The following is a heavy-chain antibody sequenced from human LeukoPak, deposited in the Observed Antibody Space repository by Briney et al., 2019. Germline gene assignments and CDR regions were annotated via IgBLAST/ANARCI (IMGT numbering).Heavy chain of an antibody. CDR3: ARRFRDGYPFDY. V-gene: IGHV5-51*01. CDR1: GYRFTSYW. J-gene: IGHJ4*02. CDR2: IYPGESDT. D-gene: IGHD5-24*01. Sequence: KVGESLKISCKGSGYRFTSYWIGWVRQMPGKGLQWMGIIYPGESDTRYSPSFQGQVTISADKSISTAYLQWSSLKASDTAMYYCARRFRDGYPFDYWGQGTLVTVSS.